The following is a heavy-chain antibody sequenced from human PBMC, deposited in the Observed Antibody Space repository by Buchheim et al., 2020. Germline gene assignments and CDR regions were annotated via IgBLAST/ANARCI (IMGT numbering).Heavy chain of an antibody. V-gene: IGHV3-23*01. CDR1: RFTFSSYA. CDR3: AKDGTLAAAATTYFNY. Sequence: ELQLLESGGGLAQPGGSLRLSCAASRFTFSSYAMSWVRQAPGKGLEWVSVISGSGGDRYYADSVKGRFTISRDNSKNTLSLQMNSLRAEDTAVYYCAKDGTLAAAATTYFNYWGQGTL. CDR2: ISGSGGDR. J-gene: IGHJ4*02. D-gene: IGHD6-13*01.